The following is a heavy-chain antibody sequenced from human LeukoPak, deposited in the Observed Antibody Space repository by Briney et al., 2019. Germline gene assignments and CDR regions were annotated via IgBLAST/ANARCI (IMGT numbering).Heavy chain of an antibody. CDR3: AEIVGGSFDY. D-gene: IGHD3-16*01. Sequence: SVKVSCKASGGTFSSYAISWVRQAPGQGLEWMGRVIPILGIANYAQKFQGRVTITADKSTSTAYMELSSLRSEDTAVYYCAEIVGGSFDYWGQGTLVTVSS. V-gene: IGHV1-69*04. CDR1: GGTFSSYA. CDR2: VIPILGIA. J-gene: IGHJ4*02.